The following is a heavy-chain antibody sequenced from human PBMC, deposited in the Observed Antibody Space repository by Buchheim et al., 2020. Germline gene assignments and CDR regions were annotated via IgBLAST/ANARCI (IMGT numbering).Heavy chain of an antibody. CDR3: AKDFRITIFGVVSRSGMDV. J-gene: IGHJ6*02. V-gene: IGHV3-23*01. CDR1: GFTFGSYA. D-gene: IGHD3-3*01. CDR2: ISGSGGST. Sequence: EVQLLESGGGLVQPGGSLRLSCAASGFTFGSYAMSWVRQAPGKGLEWVSAISGSGGSTYYADSVKGRFTISSDNSKNTLYLQMNSLRAEDTAVYYCAKDFRITIFGVVSRSGMDVWGQGTT.